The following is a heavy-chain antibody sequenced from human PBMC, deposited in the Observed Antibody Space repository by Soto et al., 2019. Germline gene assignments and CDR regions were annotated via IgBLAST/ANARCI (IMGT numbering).Heavy chain of an antibody. V-gene: IGHV3-74*01. J-gene: IGHJ1*01. Sequence: EVQLVESGGGLVQPGGSLRLSCTASGFTFTTYWMYWVRQAPGEGLVWVSRITGDGSDKIYADSVKGRFSISRDSAKNTVELQMSSLRVKDTAVYYFARGGRGGHYYVDFWGQGTLVTASS. CDR1: GFTFTTYW. D-gene: IGHD3-10*02. CDR2: ITGDGSDK. CDR3: ARGGRGGHYYVDF.